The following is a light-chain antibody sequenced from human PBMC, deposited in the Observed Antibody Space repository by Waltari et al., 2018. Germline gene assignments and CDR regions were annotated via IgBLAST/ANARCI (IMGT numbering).Light chain of an antibody. J-gene: IGKJ1*01. CDR2: HAS. Sequence: CAASQGGSINVACYQQKQRQSPRFLRFHASNTATGIPHRFSASGSGTDFSHTSSRLEPEDFAMYYCQQYVELPATFGQGTKVEIK. CDR1: QGGSIN. CDR3: QQYVELPAT. V-gene: IGKV3D-20*01.